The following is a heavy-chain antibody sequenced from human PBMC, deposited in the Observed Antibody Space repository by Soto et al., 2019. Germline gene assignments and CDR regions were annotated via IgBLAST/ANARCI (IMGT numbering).Heavy chain of an antibody. D-gene: IGHD3-10*01. CDR3: ARWLWFGELFSWWYFDY. CDR2: IYYSGST. Sequence: SETLSLTCTVSGGSISSYYWSWIRQPPGKGLEWIGYIYYSGSTNYNPSLKSRVTISVDTSKNQFSLKLSSVTAADTAVYYCARWLWFGELFSWWYFDYWGQGTLVTVSS. V-gene: IGHV4-59*01. J-gene: IGHJ4*02. CDR1: GGSISSYY.